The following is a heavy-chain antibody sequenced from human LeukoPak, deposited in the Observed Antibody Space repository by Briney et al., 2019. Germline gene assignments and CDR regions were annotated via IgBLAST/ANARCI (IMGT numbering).Heavy chain of an antibody. D-gene: IGHD3-3*01. J-gene: IGHJ4*02. CDR1: GFTFSSYS. CDR2: IGGRGSNI. V-gene: IGHV3-48*01. CDR3: GKDWSHSFDY. Sequence: GGSLRPSCAASGFTFSSYSMNWVRQAPGKGLEWVSYIGGRGSNIYYADSVKGRFTISRDNAKNSVNLQMNSLRAEDTAVYYCGKDWSHSFDYWGQGILVTVSS.